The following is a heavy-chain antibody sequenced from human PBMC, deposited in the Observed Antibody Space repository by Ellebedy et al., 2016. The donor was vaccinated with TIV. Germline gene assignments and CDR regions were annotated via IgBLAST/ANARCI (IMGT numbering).Heavy chain of an antibody. Sequence: GESLKISCAGSGFPFNQYGMHWVRQAPGKGLEWVAVIWYDGSNLSYGDSVKGRFTISRDNTKSTLYLQMNDLKVEDTAVYYCARVSISGWFGSLTFTFWGQGTTVSVSA. D-gene: IGHD6-19*01. CDR3: ARVSISGWFGSLTFTF. V-gene: IGHV3-33*08. J-gene: IGHJ3*01. CDR2: IWYDGSNL. CDR1: GFPFNQYG.